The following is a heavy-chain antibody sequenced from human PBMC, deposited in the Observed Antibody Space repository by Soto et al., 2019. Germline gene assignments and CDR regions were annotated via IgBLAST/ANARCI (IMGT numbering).Heavy chain of an antibody. Sequence: SVKVSCKASGGTFSRYTITWVRQAPGQGLEWMGGITPMFGTPNYAQKFQGRVTITADESTSTAYMELSSLRSEDTAMYYCARDGTHYDSRAYYYLYWGQGTLVTVSS. CDR1: GGTFSRYT. D-gene: IGHD3-22*01. V-gene: IGHV1-69*13. CDR2: ITPMFGTP. J-gene: IGHJ4*02. CDR3: ARDGTHYDSRAYYYLY.